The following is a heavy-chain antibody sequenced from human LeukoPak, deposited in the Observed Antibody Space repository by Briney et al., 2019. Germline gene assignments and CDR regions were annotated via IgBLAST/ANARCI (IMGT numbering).Heavy chain of an antibody. V-gene: IGHV3-49*04. CDR3: TRGPIQLWVHNGMDV. CDR2: ISSKGYGGTT. J-gene: IGHJ6*02. D-gene: IGHD5-18*01. Sequence: GGSLRLSCTASGFTFGDHSMSWVRQAPGKGLEWVALISSKGYGGTTAYAASAEGRSTISRHDSISVAYLHMYNLKTDDTIFYYCTRGPIQLWVHNGMDVWGQGTTVTVSS. CDR1: GFTFGDHS.